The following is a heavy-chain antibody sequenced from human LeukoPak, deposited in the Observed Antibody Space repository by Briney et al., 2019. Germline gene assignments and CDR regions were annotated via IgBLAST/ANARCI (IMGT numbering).Heavy chain of an antibody. V-gene: IGHV4-38-2*02. CDR3: ARDYLQWELLVGLWFDP. Sequence: SETLSLTCTVSGYSISSGYYWGWIRQPPGKGLEWIGSIYHSGSTYYNPSLKSRVTISVDTSKNQFPLKLSSVTAADTAVYYCARDYLQWELLVGLWFDPWGQGTLVTVSS. J-gene: IGHJ5*02. CDR1: GYSISSGYY. CDR2: IYHSGST. D-gene: IGHD1-26*01.